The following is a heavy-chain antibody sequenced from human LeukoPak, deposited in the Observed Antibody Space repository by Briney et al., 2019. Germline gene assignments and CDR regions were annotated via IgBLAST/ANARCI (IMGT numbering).Heavy chain of an antibody. J-gene: IGHJ4*02. Sequence: SETLSLTCTVSGGSISSYYWSWIRQPPGKGLAWIGYIYYSGSTNYNPSLKSRVSISVDTSKDQFSLKLSSVTAADTAIYYCARGYCSAGICYFDSWGQGTLVTVSS. CDR3: ARGYCSAGICYFDS. CDR1: GGSISSYY. CDR2: IYYSGST. V-gene: IGHV4-59*01. D-gene: IGHD2-15*01.